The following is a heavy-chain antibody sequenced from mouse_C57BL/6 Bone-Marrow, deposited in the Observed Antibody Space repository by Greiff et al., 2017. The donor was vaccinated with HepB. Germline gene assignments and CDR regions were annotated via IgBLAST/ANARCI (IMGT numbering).Heavy chain of an antibody. CDR2: FDPSDSYT. J-gene: IGHJ2*01. V-gene: IGHV1-50*01. CDR3: AREGNYCDY. Sequence: QVQLKQPGAELVKPGASVKLSCKASGYTFTSYWLQWVKQRPGQGLEWIGEFDPSDSYTNYNQKFNGKATLTVDTSSSTAYMKLSSLTSEDSAVYYCAREGNYCDYWGKGTTLTVSS. CDR1: GYTFTSYW.